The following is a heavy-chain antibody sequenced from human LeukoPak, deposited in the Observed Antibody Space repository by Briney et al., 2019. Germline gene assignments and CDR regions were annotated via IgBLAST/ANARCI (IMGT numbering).Heavy chain of an antibody. CDR1: GGSISSGGYS. V-gene: IGHV4-30-2*01. J-gene: IGHJ6*04. D-gene: IGHD2-2*01. CDR2: IYHSGST. CDR3: ASLPFIVVVPAAMGDYYYGMDV. Sequence: SQTLSLTCAVSGGSISSGGYSWSWIRQPPGNGLEWIGYIYHSGSTYYNPSLKSRVTISVDRSKNQFSLKLSSVTDADTAVYYCASLPFIVVVPAAMGDYYYGMDVWGKGTTVTVSS.